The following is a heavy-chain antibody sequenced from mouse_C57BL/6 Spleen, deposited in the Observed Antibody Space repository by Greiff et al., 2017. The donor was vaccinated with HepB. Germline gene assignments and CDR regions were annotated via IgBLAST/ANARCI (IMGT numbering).Heavy chain of an antibody. D-gene: IGHD2-4*01. J-gene: IGHJ4*01. CDR3: VSLSYDYDGGYYAMDY. V-gene: IGHV10-1*01. CDR2: IRSKSNNYAT. CDR1: GFSFNTYA. Sequence: EVQLVESGGGLVQPKGSLKLSCAASGFSFNTYAMNWVRQAPGKGVEWVARIRSKSNNYATYYADSVKDRFTISRDDSESMLYLQMNNLKTEDTAMYYCVSLSYDYDGGYYAMDYWGQGTSVTVSS.